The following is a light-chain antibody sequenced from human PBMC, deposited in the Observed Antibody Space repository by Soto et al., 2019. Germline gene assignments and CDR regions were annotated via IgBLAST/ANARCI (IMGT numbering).Light chain of an antibody. Sequence: ELVMTQSPATLSVSPGERATLSCRASQSVYNNLAWYQQRPGQAPRLLIHGASTRATGVPAKVSGSGSGTEFTLSISSLQSEDFAVYYCKQYKEWPPFTFGQGTRLEIK. V-gene: IGKV3-15*01. CDR1: QSVYNN. J-gene: IGKJ5*01. CDR3: KQYKEWPPFT. CDR2: GAS.